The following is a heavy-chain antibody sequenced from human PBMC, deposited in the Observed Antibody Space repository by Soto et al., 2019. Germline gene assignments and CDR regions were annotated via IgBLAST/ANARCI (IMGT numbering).Heavy chain of an antibody. CDR1: GFSFSNYA. D-gene: IGHD2-15*01. J-gene: IGHJ4*02. CDR2: ISDSGSTT. V-gene: IGHV3-23*01. Sequence: EVQLLESGGGLVQPGGSLRLSCASSGFSFSNYAMNWVRQSPGKGLEWVSFISDSGSTTYYTDSVKGRFTISIDKSMNTLYLQMNSQRVEDAAVYYCANDRVVDRVYSFDYWGQGTLVTVSS. CDR3: ANDRVVDRVYSFDY.